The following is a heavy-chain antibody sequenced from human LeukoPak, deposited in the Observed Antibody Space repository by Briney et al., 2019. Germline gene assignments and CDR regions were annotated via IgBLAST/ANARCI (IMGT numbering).Heavy chain of an antibody. CDR1: GYTFTGYY. CDR2: INPNSGGT. Sequence: ASVKVSCKASGYTFTGYYMHWVRQAPGQGLEWMGWINPNSGGTNYAQKFQGRVTMTRDTSISTAYMELSRLRSDDTAVYYCASAHSGYDYFYYYYYGMDVWGQGTTVTVSS. D-gene: IGHD5-12*01. CDR3: ASAHSGYDYFYYYYYGMDV. J-gene: IGHJ6*02. V-gene: IGHV1-2*02.